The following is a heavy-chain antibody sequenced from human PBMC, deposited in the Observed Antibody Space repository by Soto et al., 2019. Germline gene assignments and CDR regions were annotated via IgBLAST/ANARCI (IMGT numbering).Heavy chain of an antibody. Sequence: SETLSLTCTVSGGSISSYYWSWIRQPPGKGLEWIGYIYYSVSTNYNPSLKSRVTISVDTSKNQFSLKLSSVTAADTAVYYCARGSGSYYTYGMDVWGQGTKVTVSS. CDR3: ARGSGSYYTYGMDV. CDR1: GGSISSYY. J-gene: IGHJ6*02. CDR2: IYYSVST. D-gene: IGHD1-26*01. V-gene: IGHV4-59*01.